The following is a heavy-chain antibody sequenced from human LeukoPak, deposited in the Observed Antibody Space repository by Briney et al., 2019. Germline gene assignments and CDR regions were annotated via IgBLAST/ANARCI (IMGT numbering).Heavy chain of an antibody. CDR1: GYTFTDYY. Sequence: ASVKVSCKASGYTFTDYYIHWVRQAPGQGLEFMGWINTNSGGTNYAQKFQGRVTMTRGTSISTAYMELSRLRSDDTAVYYCATCSSTSCYSYYYYMDVWGKGTTVTISS. CDR3: ATCSSTSCYSYYYYMDV. J-gene: IGHJ6*03. CDR2: INTNSGGT. D-gene: IGHD2-2*01. V-gene: IGHV1-2*02.